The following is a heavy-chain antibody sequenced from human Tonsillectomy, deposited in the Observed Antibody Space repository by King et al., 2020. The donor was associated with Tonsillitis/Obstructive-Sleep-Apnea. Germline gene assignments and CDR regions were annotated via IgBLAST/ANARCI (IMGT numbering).Heavy chain of an antibody. D-gene: IGHD3-16*02. Sequence: VQLVESGGGLVQPGGSLRLSCAASGFTVSSNHMSWVRQAPGKGLEWVSAIYSGGNIHYADSVKGRFTISRDNSKNTLYVQMNSLRAEDTAVYYCARGFVNPVYFHYWGQGTLVPVSS. CDR2: IYSGGNI. V-gene: IGHV3-66*01. CDR1: GFTVSSNH. J-gene: IGHJ4*02. CDR3: ARGFVNPVYFHY.